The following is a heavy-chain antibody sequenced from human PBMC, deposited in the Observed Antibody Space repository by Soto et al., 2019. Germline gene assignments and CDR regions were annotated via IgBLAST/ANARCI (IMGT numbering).Heavy chain of an antibody. CDR3: ARDGWYVGDY. Sequence: ASVKVSCKASGYTFTSYDMHWVRQAPGQRLEWMGWINANNGNTKYAQKLQGRVTITSDTSTSTAYMELSSLRSDDTAVYYCARDGWYVGDYWGQGTLVTVSS. D-gene: IGHD6-19*01. J-gene: IGHJ4*02. V-gene: IGHV1-3*01. CDR1: GYTFTSYD. CDR2: INANNGNT.